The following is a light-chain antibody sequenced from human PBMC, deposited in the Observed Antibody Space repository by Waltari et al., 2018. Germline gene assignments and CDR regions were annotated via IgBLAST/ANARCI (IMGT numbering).Light chain of an antibody. CDR3: QQYNNWPLYT. CDR1: QSVSSN. J-gene: IGKJ2*01. CDR2: GAS. V-gene: IGKV3-15*01. Sequence: DIVMTQSPVTLSVSPGDRATLSCRASQSVSSNLAWYQQKPGQAPRVLIYGASTRATGIPARFSGSGSGTEFTLTISSLQSEDFAVYYCQQYNNWPLYTFGQGTKLEIK.